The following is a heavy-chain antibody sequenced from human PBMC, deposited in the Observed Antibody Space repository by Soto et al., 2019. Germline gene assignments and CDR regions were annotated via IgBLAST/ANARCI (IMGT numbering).Heavy chain of an antibody. J-gene: IGHJ6*02. CDR1: GFTFSSYA. Sequence: GGSLRLSCAASGFTFSSYAMHWVRQAPGKGLEWVAVISYDGSNKYYADSVKGRFTISRDNSKNTLYLQMNSLRAEDTAVYYCASSDCTNGVCYIFGYYGMDVWGQGTTVTVSS. V-gene: IGHV3-30-3*01. CDR3: ASSDCTNGVCYIFGYYGMDV. D-gene: IGHD2-8*01. CDR2: ISYDGSNK.